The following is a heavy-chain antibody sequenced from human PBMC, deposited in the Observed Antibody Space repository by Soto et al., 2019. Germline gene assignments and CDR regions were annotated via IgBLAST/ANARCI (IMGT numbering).Heavy chain of an antibody. CDR1: GFTFSSYA. V-gene: IGHV3-23*01. Sequence: EVQLLESGGGLVQPGGSLRLSCAASGFTFSSYAMSWVRQAPGKGLEWVSAISGSGGSTYYADSVKGRFTISRDNSKNTLDLQINSMRAEDTAVYYCARSFLAAAGTDAFEIWGQGTMVTVSS. D-gene: IGHD6-13*01. CDR3: ARSFLAAAGTDAFEI. CDR2: ISGSGGST. J-gene: IGHJ3*02.